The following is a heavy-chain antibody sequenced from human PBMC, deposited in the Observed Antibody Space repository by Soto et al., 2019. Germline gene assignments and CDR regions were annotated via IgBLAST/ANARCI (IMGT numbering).Heavy chain of an antibody. D-gene: IGHD2-21*02. Sequence: QVQLVQSGAEVKKPGSSVKVSCKASGGTFSSYAISWVRQAPGQGLEWMGGIIPIFGTANYAQKFQGRVTITADESTSPAYRELSNLRSEDAAVYYCARGGYCGGDCNRYCQHWGQGTPVTVSS. CDR2: IIPIFGTA. J-gene: IGHJ1*01. CDR3: ARGGYCGGDCNRYCQH. CDR1: GGTFSSYA. V-gene: IGHV1-69*12.